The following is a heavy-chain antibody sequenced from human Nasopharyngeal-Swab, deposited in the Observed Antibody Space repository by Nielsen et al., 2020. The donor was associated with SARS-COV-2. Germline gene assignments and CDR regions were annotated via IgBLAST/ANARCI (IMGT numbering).Heavy chain of an antibody. V-gene: IGHV4-59*01. Sequence: WIRQPPGKGLEWIGYIYYSGSTNYNPSLKSRVTISVDTSKNQFSLKLSSVTAADTAVYYCARDRTIFGVVQGWFDPWGQGTLVTVSS. CDR3: ARDRTIFGVVQGWFDP. J-gene: IGHJ5*02. CDR2: IYYSGST. D-gene: IGHD3-3*01.